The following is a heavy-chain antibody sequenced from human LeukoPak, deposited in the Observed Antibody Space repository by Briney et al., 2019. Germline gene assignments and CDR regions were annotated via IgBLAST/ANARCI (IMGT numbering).Heavy chain of an antibody. CDR3: ARESLTISTNSYYFDY. CDR1: GGSISSGSYY. V-gene: IGHV4-61*02. CDR2: IYTSGST. D-gene: IGHD3-3*01. J-gene: IGHJ4*02. Sequence: SETLSLTCTVSGGSISSGSYYWSWIRQPAGKGLEWIGRIYTSGSTNYNPSLKSRVTMSVDTSKNQFSLKLSSVTAADTAVYYCARESLTISTNSYYFDYWGQGTLVTVSS.